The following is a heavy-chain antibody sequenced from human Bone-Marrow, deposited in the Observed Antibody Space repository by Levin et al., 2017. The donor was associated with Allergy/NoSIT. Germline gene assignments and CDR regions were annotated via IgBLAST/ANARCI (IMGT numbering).Heavy chain of an antibody. Sequence: SETLSLTCAVSGGSISSSHWWSWVRQPPGKGQEWIGEIYHTGNTNYNPSLNSRVTISVDKSKNQFSLNVNSVTAADTAVYYCASRGCYGSGLEYVSFENWGQGTLVSVSS. CDR2: IYHTGNT. J-gene: IGHJ1*01. CDR1: GGSISSSHW. CDR3: ASRGCYGSGLEYVSFEN. D-gene: IGHD3-10*01. V-gene: IGHV4-4*02.